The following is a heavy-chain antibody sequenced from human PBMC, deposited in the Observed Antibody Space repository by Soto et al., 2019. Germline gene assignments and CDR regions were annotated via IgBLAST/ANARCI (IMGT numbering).Heavy chain of an antibody. V-gene: IGHV1-18*01. J-gene: IGHJ4*02. Sequence: ASVKXSCKASGYTFSSYGISWVRQAPGQGLEWMGWISAYNGNTNYAQKLQGRVTMTTDTSTSTAYMEVRSLRSDDTAVYYCAKHPSGWSSSGWYFDYWGQGTPVTVSS. CDR2: ISAYNGNT. CDR1: GYTFSSYG. CDR3: AKHPSGWSSSGWYFDY. D-gene: IGHD6-19*01.